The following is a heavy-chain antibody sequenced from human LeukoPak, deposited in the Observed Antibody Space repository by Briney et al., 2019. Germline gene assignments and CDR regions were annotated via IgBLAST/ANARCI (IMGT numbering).Heavy chain of an antibody. CDR3: ARDLFGAPAGLGGFDS. CDR1: GDSIGGGDFY. V-gene: IGHV4-30-4*08. Sequence: PSETLSLTCTVSGDSIGGGDFYWSWIRQPPGKGLEWLVYIYDTGSTYYNPFLNGRVTISVDKSKSQFSLELNSVTAADTAIYFCARDLFGAPAGLGGFDSWGQGTLVTVSS. D-gene: IGHD6-13*01. J-gene: IGHJ4*02. CDR2: IYDTGST.